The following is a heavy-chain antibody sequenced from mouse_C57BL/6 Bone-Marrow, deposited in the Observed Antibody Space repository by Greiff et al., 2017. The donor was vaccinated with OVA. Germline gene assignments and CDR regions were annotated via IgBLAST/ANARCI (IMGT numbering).Heavy chain of an antibody. J-gene: IGHJ4*01. CDR1: GFTFSDYY. CDR2: ICNGGGST. V-gene: IGHV5-12*01. D-gene: IGHD2-3*01. Sequence: EVMLVESGGGLVQPGGSLKLSCAASGFTFSDYYMYWVRQTPEKRLEWVAYICNGGGSTYYPDTVKGRFTISRDNAKNTLYLQMSRLKSEDTAMYYCARHGYSYAMDYWGQGTSVTVSS. CDR3: ARHGYSYAMDY.